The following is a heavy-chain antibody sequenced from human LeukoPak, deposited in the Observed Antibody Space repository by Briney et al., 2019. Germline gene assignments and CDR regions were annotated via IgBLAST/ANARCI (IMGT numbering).Heavy chain of an antibody. CDR3: AKDMRSGGSYYWGGFDY. Sequence: GRSLRLSCAASGFTFDDYAMHWVRQAPGKGLEWVSGISWNSGSIGYADSVKGRFTISRDNAKNPLYLQMNSLRAEDMALYYCAKDMRSGGSYYWGGFDYWGQGTLVTVSS. CDR1: GFTFDDYA. D-gene: IGHD1-26*01. CDR2: ISWNSGSI. J-gene: IGHJ4*02. V-gene: IGHV3-9*03.